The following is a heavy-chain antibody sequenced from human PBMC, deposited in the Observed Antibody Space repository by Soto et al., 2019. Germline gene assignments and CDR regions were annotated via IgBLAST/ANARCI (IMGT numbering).Heavy chain of an antibody. Sequence: PXGSLRLYCAASGXTISSYYMNWVRLVPEKGLEWVSVIYSSGPTFYADSVRGRFTISSDNSKNTLYLQMKSLRVEDTAVYYCARAFGGSYDYWGQGTLVPVSS. CDR1: GXTISSYY. CDR3: ARAFGGSYDY. V-gene: IGHV3-53*01. D-gene: IGHD1-26*01. CDR2: IYSSGPT. J-gene: IGHJ4*02.